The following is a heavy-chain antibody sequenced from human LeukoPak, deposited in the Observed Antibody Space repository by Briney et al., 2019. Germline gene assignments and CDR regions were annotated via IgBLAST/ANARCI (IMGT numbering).Heavy chain of an antibody. CDR2: ISSSGSTI. V-gene: IGHV3-48*04. CDR3: ARGAGSSWFDAFDI. Sequence: GGSLRLSCAASGFTFSSYAMSWVRQAPGKGLEWVSYISSSGSTIYYADSVKGRFTISRDNAKNSLYLQMNSLRAEDTAVYYCARGAGSSWFDAFDIWGQGTMVTVSS. D-gene: IGHD6-13*01. J-gene: IGHJ3*02. CDR1: GFTFSSYA.